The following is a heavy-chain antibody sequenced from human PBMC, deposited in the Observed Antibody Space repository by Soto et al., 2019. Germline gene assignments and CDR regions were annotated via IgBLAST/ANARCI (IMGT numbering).Heavy chain of an antibody. Sequence: QVQLVESGGGLVKPGGSLRLSCAASGFTFSDYYMSWIRQAPGKGLEWVSYISSSGSTIYYADSVKGRFTISRDNAKNSLNLKMNSLGAEDTAVYYCARDPLSSIAARPAPSWFDPWGQGTLVTVSS. J-gene: IGHJ5*02. V-gene: IGHV3-11*01. CDR1: GFTFSDYY. D-gene: IGHD6-6*01. CDR3: ARDPLSSIAARPAPSWFDP. CDR2: ISSSGSTI.